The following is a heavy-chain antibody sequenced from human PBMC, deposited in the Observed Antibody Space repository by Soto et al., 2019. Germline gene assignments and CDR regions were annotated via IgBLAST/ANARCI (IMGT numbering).Heavy chain of an antibody. D-gene: IGHD6-13*01. CDR3: ASLPVYSSSWYRYFDY. CDR2: ISSSSSTI. J-gene: IGHJ4*02. V-gene: IGHV3-48*02. Sequence: GGSLRLSCAASGFTFSSYSMNWVRQAPGKGLEWVSYISSSSSTIYYADSVKGRFTISRDNAKNSLYLQMNSLRDEDTAVYYCASLPVYSSSWYRYFDYWGQGTLVTVSS. CDR1: GFTFSSYS.